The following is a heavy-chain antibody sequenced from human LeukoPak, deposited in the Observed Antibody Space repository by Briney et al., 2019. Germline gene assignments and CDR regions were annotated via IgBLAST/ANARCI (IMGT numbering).Heavy chain of an antibody. CDR2: ISSSSSYI. CDR1: GFTFSSYS. J-gene: IGHJ4*02. Sequence: GGSLRLSCAASGFTFSSYSMNWVRQAPGKGLGWVSSISSSSSYIYYADSVKGRFTISRDNAKNSLYLQMNSLRAEDTAVYYCATSPYDFWVDYWGQGTLVTVSS. V-gene: IGHV3-21*04. CDR3: ATSPYDFWVDY. D-gene: IGHD3-3*01.